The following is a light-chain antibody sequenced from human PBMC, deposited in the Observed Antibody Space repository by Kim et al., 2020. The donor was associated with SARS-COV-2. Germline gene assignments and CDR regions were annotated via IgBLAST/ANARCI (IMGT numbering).Light chain of an antibody. J-gene: IGKJ2*01. V-gene: IGKV4-1*01. CDR3: HQYYSTPPT. CDR2: WAA. Sequence: RATINCKSSQSVLYSSNNKNALAWYKQKPGQPPKLLISWAATRESGVPERFSGSGSETDFTLTISSLQAEDVAVYYCHQYYSTPPTFGQGTKLEI. CDR1: QSVLYSSNNKNA.